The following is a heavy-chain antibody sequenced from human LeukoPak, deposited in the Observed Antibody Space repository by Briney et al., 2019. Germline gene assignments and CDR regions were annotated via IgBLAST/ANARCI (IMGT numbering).Heavy chain of an antibody. D-gene: IGHD5-18*01. V-gene: IGHV4-59*08. J-gene: IGHJ4*02. CDR2: ISYSGST. CDR3: ARHFYSYGVFDY. CDR1: GGSISSYY. Sequence: SETLSLTCSVSGGSISSYYWSWIRQPPGKGLEWIGYISYSGSTNYNPPLKSRVPVSVDTSKNQFSLKLRSATAADTAVYYCARHFYSYGVFDYWGQGTLVTVS.